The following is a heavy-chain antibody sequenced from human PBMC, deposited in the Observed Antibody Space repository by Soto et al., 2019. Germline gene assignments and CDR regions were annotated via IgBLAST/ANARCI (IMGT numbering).Heavy chain of an antibody. V-gene: IGHV4-39*01. CDR3: ARPLWGGATKDY. CDR1: GGSIISSSYY. J-gene: IGHJ4*02. D-gene: IGHD1-26*01. CDR2: LFYRGST. Sequence: PSETLSLTCTVSGGSIISSSYYWGWIRQPPGKGLEWIGSLFYRGSTYYNPSLKGRVTISVDTSKRQFSLKLTSVTAADTAVYYCARPLWGGATKDYWGQGTLVTVSS.